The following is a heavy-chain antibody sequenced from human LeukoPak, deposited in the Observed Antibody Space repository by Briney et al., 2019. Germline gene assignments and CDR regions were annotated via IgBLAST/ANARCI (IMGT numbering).Heavy chain of an antibody. CDR2: ISGSGGST. CDR1: GFTFSSYA. D-gene: IGHD6-19*01. V-gene: IGHV3-23*01. J-gene: IGHJ4*02. Sequence: GGSLRLSCAASGFTFSSYAMSWVRQAPGKGLEWLSAISGSGGSTYYADSVKGRFTISRDNAKNTLYLQMNSLRAEDTAVYYCAKDRHSSGPYYFDYWGQGTLVTVSS. CDR3: AKDRHSSGPYYFDY.